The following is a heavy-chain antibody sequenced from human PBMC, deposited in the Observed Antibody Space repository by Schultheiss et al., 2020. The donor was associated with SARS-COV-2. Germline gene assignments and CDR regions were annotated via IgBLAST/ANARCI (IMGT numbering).Heavy chain of an antibody. J-gene: IGHJ6*03. CDR2: IYSCGST. CDR1: GFTVSSNY. Sequence: GGSLRLSCAASGFTVSSNYMSWVRQAPGKGLEWVSVIYSCGSTYYADSVKGRFTISRDNSKNTLYLQMNSLRAEDTAVYYCARARPDYDFWSGYTPYYMDVWGKGTTVTVSS. D-gene: IGHD3-3*01. V-gene: IGHV3-66*03. CDR3: ARARPDYDFWSGYTPYYMDV.